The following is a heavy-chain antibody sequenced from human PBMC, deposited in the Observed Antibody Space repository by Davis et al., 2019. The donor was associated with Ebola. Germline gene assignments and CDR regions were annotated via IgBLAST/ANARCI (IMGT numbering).Heavy chain of an antibody. V-gene: IGHV4-59*12. Sequence: MPSETLSLTCTVSSGSISNYYWSWVRQPPGERLQWIGYIYYLGSTNYNPSLKSRVTISVDTSKNQFSLKLSSVTAADTAVYYCARGPRWLRSHFDYWGQGTLVTVSS. CDR3: ARGPRWLRSHFDY. D-gene: IGHD5-12*01. J-gene: IGHJ4*02. CDR1: SGSISNYY. CDR2: IYYLGST.